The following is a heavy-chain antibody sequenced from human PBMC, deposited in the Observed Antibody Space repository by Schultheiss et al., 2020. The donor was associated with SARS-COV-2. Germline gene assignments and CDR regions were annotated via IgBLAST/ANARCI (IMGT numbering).Heavy chain of an antibody. CDR2: ISGSGGST. V-gene: IGHV3-23*01. CDR1: GFTFSSYG. CDR3: ARDLGIAAAGRGNWFDP. D-gene: IGHD6-13*01. J-gene: IGHJ5*02. Sequence: GGSLKLSCAASGFTFSSYGMHWVRQAPGKGLEWVSAISGSGGSTYYADSVKGRFTISRDNSKNTLYLQMNSLRAKDTAVYYCARDLGIAAAGRGNWFDPWGQGTLVTVSS.